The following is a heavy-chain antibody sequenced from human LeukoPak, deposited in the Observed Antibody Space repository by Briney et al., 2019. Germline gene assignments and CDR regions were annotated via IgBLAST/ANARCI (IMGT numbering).Heavy chain of an antibody. Sequence: GGSLRLSCAASGFTFSSYAMSWVRQAPGKGLEAPGKGLEWVSAISGSGGSTYYADSVKGRFTISRDNSKNTLYLQMNSLRAEDTAVYYCAKARPVGGWPDDYWGQGTLVTVSS. V-gene: IGHV3-23*01. CDR3: AKARPVGGWPDDY. D-gene: IGHD6-19*01. CDR1: GFTFSSYA. J-gene: IGHJ4*02. CDR2: ISGSGGST.